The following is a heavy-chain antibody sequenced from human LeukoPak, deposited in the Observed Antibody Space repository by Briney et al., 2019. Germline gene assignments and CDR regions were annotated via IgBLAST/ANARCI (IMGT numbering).Heavy chain of an antibody. CDR3: ARAGAGSSGWYLGFDY. CDR1: GGSISSYY. V-gene: IGHV4-4*07. D-gene: IGHD6-19*01. Sequence: TSETLSLTCTVSGGSISSYYWSWIRQPAGKGLEWIGRIYTSGSTNYNPSLKRRGTITGDKTKNKFSQMRRYWTAADTAVYYCARAGAGSSGWYLGFDYWGQGTLVTVSS. CDR2: IYTSGST. J-gene: IGHJ4*02.